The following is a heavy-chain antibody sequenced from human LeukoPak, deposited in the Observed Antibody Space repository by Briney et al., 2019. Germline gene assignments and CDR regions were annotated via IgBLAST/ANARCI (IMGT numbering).Heavy chain of an antibody. D-gene: IGHD2-2*01. CDR1: GFTFNNYA. Sequence: GGSLRLSCAASGFTFNNYAMSWVRQAPGKGLEWVSAISTSGGTTYYADSVKGRFTISRDNSENTLFLQMNSLRAEDTAVYYCAKEPREYCSSTSCPNWFDSWGQGTLVTVSS. CDR3: AKEPREYCSSTSCPNWFDS. CDR2: ISTSGGTT. V-gene: IGHV3-23*01. J-gene: IGHJ5*01.